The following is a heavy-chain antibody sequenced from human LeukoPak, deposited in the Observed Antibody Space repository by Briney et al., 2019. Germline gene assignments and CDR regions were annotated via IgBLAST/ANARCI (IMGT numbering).Heavy chain of an antibody. Sequence: GGSLRLSCAASGFTFSSYGMHWVRQAPGKGLEWVAVISYDGSNKYYADSAKGRFTISRDNYKNTLYLQMNSLRAEDTDVYYCAKGETWRFGELLIDYWGQGTLVTVSS. CDR2: ISYDGSNK. CDR3: AKGETWRFGELLIDY. D-gene: IGHD3-10*01. CDR1: GFTFSSYG. J-gene: IGHJ4*02. V-gene: IGHV3-30*18.